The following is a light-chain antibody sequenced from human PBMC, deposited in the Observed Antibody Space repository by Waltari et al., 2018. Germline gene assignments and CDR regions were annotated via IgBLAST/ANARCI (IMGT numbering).Light chain of an antibody. Sequence: SYGLTQSPSVSVSPGQTARINCSGDVLTKQYGYWYQQKPGRAPVVVIFKDTGRPPGIPERFSGSGSGTTVTLTITGVQAEDEADYYCQSTDTIGTTVVFGGGTRLIAL. CDR2: KDT. CDR1: VLTKQY. V-gene: IGLV3-25*03. J-gene: IGLJ2*01. CDR3: QSTDTIGTTVV.